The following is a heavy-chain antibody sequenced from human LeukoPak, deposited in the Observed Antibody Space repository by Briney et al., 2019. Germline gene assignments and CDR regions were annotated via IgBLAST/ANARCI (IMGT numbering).Heavy chain of an antibody. CDR1: GYTLTELS. CDR2: FDPEDGET. D-gene: IGHD6-19*01. J-gene: IGHJ6*02. V-gene: IGHV1-24*01. Sequence: ASVKVSCKVSGYTLTELSMHWVRQAPGKGLEWMGGFDPEDGETIYAQKFQGRVTMTEDTSTDTAYMELSSLRSEDTAVYYCARDIKWLGRYYYYGLDVWGQGTTVTVSS. CDR3: ARDIKWLGRYYYYGLDV.